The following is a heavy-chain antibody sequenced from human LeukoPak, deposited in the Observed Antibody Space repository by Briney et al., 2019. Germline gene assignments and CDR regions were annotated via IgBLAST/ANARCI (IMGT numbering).Heavy chain of an antibody. V-gene: IGHV3-74*01. CDR1: GFTFTTYW. CDR2: INGDGRSS. D-gene: IGHD3-16*01. J-gene: IGHJ4*02. CDR3: ARTSPTSHFDF. Sequence: GGSLRLSCAASGFTFTTYWMHWVRQAPGKGLVWVSRINGDGRSSNYADSVRGRFTISRDNARNTLYLQMNSLRAEDTALYYCARTSPTSHFDFWGQGTLVTVSS.